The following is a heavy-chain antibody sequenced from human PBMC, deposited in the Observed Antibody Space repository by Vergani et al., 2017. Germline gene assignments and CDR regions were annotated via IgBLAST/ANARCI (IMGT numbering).Heavy chain of an antibody. Sequence: QVQLVQSGAEVKKPGSSVKVSCKASGGTFSSYAISWVRQAPGQGLEWMVGIIPIFGTANYAQKFQGRVTITADESTSTAYMELSSLRSEDTAVYYCARAKGGDSYGYDYYGMDVWGQGTTVTVSS. CDR1: GGTFSSYA. D-gene: IGHD2-21*02. CDR3: ARAKGGDSYGYDYYGMDV. CDR2: IIPIFGTA. J-gene: IGHJ6*02. V-gene: IGHV1-69*12.